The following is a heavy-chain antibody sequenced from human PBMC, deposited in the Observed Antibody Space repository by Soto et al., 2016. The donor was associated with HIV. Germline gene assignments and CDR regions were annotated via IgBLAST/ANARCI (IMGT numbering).Heavy chain of an antibody. D-gene: IGHD3-10*01. CDR3: ARVGVGFGEFNWFDP. CDR1: GFTVSSNY. CDR2: IYSGGST. Sequence: EVQLVESGGGLVQPGGSLRLSCAASGFTVSSNYMSWVRQAPGKGLEWVSVIYSGGSTYYADSVKGRFTISRDNSKNTLYLQMNSLRAEDTAVYYCARVGVGFGEFNWFDPWGQGTLVTVSS. V-gene: IGHV3-66*01. J-gene: IGHJ5*02.